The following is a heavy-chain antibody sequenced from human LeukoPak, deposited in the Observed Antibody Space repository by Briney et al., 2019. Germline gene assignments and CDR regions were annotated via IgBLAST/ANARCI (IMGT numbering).Heavy chain of an antibody. D-gene: IGHD2-8*01. J-gene: IGHJ4*02. Sequence: PGGSLRLSCAASGFTGSSYWMSWVRQAPGKGREGVANIKQDGSEKYYVDSVKGRFTISRDNAKNSLYLQMNSLRAEDTALYYCARGGMAVTRDLDYWGQGTLVTISS. CDR2: IKQDGSEK. V-gene: IGHV3-7*01. CDR1: GFTGSSYW. CDR3: ARGGMAVTRDLDY.